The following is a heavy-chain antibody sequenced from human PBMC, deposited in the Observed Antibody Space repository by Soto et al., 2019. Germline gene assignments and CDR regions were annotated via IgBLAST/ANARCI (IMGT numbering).Heavy chain of an antibody. D-gene: IGHD2-2*01. V-gene: IGHV1-2*04. Sequence: GASVKVSCKASGYTFTGYYMHWVRQAPGQGLEWMGWINPNSGGTNYAQKFQGWVTMTRDTSISTAYMELRSLRSDDTAVYYCARDLDDIVVVPAALVAFDIWGQGTMVTVSS. J-gene: IGHJ3*02. CDR2: INPNSGGT. CDR1: GYTFTGYY. CDR3: ARDLDDIVVVPAALVAFDI.